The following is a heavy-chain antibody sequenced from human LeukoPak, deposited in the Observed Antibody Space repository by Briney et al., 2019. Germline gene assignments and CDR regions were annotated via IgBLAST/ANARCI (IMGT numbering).Heavy chain of an antibody. J-gene: IGHJ4*02. V-gene: IGHV3-11*01. Sequence: PGRSLRPSCAASGFTFSDYYMSCVRQAPGNGLEWVSSISSSGTTIYYADSVKGRFTISRDNAKNSLYLQMNSLRAEDTAVYYCARTRRTDSIAAVWGQGTLVTVSS. CDR2: ISSSGTTI. CDR3: ARTRRTDSIAAV. CDR1: GFTFSDYY. D-gene: IGHD6-6*01.